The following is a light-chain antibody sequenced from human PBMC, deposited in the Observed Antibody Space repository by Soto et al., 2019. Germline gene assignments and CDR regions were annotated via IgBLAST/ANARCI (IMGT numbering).Light chain of an antibody. CDR2: GAS. V-gene: IGKV3-15*01. Sequence: ETVMTQSPATLSVSPGERATLSCRASQSVSSNLAWYQQRPGQAPRLLMYGASTRATGIPARFSGSGSGTDFTLTISSLQSEDFAVYYSQQYNNWPPYTFGQGTKLEIK. J-gene: IGKJ2*01. CDR1: QSVSSN. CDR3: QQYNNWPPYT.